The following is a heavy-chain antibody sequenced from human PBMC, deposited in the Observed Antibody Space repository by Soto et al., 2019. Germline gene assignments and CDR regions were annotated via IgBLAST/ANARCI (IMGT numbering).Heavy chain of an antibody. J-gene: IGHJ3*02. Sequence: PSETLSLTCTVSGGSVSSGVYSWTWIRQHPGKGLEWIGYISYSGRTYYNPSLKSRVTISVDTSNNQFSLKLTSVTAADTAVYYCARAYDSGRTDAFDIWGQGTLVTVSS. CDR1: GGSVSSGVYS. D-gene: IGHD3-22*01. CDR2: ISYSGRT. CDR3: ARAYDSGRTDAFDI. V-gene: IGHV4-31*03.